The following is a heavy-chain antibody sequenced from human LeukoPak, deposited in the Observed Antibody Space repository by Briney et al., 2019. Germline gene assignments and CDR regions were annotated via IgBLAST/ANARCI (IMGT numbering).Heavy chain of an antibody. Sequence: GGCLRLSCAASGFTFISYGIHWVRQAPGKGLEWVAVISKDGSDKKYADSVKGRFIISRDNSKNTLYLQMNSLRAEDTAVYYCAKEYDGYWGQGTLVTVSS. CDR3: AKEYDGY. D-gene: IGHD2-8*01. J-gene: IGHJ4*02. CDR1: GFTFISYG. CDR2: ISKDGSDK. V-gene: IGHV3-30*18.